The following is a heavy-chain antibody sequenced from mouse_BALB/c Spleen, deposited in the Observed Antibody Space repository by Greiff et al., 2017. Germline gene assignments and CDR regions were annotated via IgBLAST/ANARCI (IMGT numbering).Heavy chain of an antibody. V-gene: IGHV5-4*02. CDR3: ARGSDLGFDY. J-gene: IGHJ2*01. D-gene: IGHD4-1*01. CDR1: GFTFSDYY. Sequence: EVHLVESGGGLVKPGGSLKLSCAASGFTFSDYYMYWVRQTPEKRLEWVATISDGGSYTYYPDSVKGRFTISRDNAKNNLYLQMSSLKSEDTAMYYCARGSDLGFDYWGQGTTLTVSS. CDR2: ISDGGSYT.